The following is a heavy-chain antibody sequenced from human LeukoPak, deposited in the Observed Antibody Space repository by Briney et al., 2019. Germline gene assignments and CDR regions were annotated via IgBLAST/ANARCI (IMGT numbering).Heavy chain of an antibody. D-gene: IGHD6-19*01. V-gene: IGHV4-4*07. CDR1: GGSISSYY. CDR2: IYTSGST. Sequence: PSETLSLTCTVSGGSISSYYWSWIRQPAGKGLEWIGRIYTSGSTNHNPSLKSRVTMSVDTSKNQFSLKLSSVTAADTAVYYCARDLRAWLPGSYLNWFDPWGQGTLVTVSS. CDR3: ARDLRAWLPGSYLNWFDP. J-gene: IGHJ5*02.